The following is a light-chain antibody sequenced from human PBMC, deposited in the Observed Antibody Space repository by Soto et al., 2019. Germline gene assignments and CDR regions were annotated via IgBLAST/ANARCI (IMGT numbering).Light chain of an antibody. CDR3: QKYNSVPRT. CDR2: AAS. J-gene: IGKJ1*01. Sequence: DIRMTQSPPSLSASVGDKITITCRASQGINNYLAWYQQKPGEVPKLLIYAASTLQSGVSSRFSGSGSGTVFTLTINSLQPEDVGSYYCQKYNSVPRTFGQGNKVELK. V-gene: IGKV1-27*01. CDR1: QGINNY.